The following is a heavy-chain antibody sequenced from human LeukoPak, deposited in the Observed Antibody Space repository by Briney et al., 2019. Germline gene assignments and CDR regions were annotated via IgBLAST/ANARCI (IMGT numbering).Heavy chain of an antibody. CDR1: GGSISSYY. CDR2: VYYSGST. D-gene: IGHD6-6*01. Sequence: PSETLSLTCTVSGGSISSYYWSWIRQPAGKGLEWIGSVYYSGSTNYNPSLMSRVTISVDTSKNRFSLNLSSVTAADTAVYYCARGGSRSYTSSTLDYWGQGTLVTVSS. J-gene: IGHJ4*02. V-gene: IGHV4-59*01. CDR3: ARGGSRSYTSSTLDY.